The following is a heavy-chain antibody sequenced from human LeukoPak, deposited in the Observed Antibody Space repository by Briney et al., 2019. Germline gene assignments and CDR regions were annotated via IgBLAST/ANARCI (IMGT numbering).Heavy chain of an antibody. J-gene: IGHJ3*02. Sequence: GALRLSCVGSEFNVSSLYMSWVRQAPGRGLEWVSVIYGGGTTNYADSVKGRFTISRDTFENTVHLEMSDLRVEDTAVYYCAKDSGDFWSVGPGGDDAFDIWGQGTMVTVSS. CDR1: EFNVSSLY. D-gene: IGHD3-3*01. CDR2: IYGGGTT. V-gene: IGHV3-53*01. CDR3: AKDSGDFWSVGPGGDDAFDI.